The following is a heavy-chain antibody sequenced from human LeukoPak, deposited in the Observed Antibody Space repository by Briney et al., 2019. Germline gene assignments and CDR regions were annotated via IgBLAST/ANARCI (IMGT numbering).Heavy chain of an antibody. CDR2: VSYGGST. D-gene: IGHD3-10*01. J-gene: IGHJ5*02. CDR3: ARDGFRDWIDP. CDR1: GGSISTYY. V-gene: IGHV4-59*01. Sequence: PSETLSLTCIVSGGSISTYYWSWLRQPPGKGLEWIGYVSYGGSTNYNHALKRRVTISVDTYKNQFSLKLSSVTAADTAVYYCARDGFRDWIDPWGQGTLVTVSS.